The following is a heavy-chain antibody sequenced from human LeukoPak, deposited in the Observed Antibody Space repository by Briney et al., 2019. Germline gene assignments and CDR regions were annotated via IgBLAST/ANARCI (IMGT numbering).Heavy chain of an antibody. CDR2: IYYSGST. J-gene: IGHJ4*02. Sequence: SETLSLTCTVSGGSISSSSYYWGWIRQPPGKGLEWIVSIYYSGSTYYNPSLKSRVTISVDTSKNQFSLKLSSVTAADTAVYYCARLPRITMVRGVIGSFDYWGQGTLVTVSS. V-gene: IGHV4-39*01. CDR3: ARLPRITMVRGVIGSFDY. D-gene: IGHD3-10*01. CDR1: GGSISSSSYY.